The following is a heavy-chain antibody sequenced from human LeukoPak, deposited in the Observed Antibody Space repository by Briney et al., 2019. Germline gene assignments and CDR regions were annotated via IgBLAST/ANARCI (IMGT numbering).Heavy chain of an antibody. CDR2: IYWNDDK. J-gene: IGHJ5*02. CDR1: GFSLSTSGVG. CDR3: AHKKWSDWFDP. V-gene: IGHV2-5*01. D-gene: IGHD2-15*01. Sequence: SGPSLVKPTQTLTLTCTFSGFSLSTSGVGMGWIRQPPGKALEWLALIYWNDDKRYSPSLKSRLTITKDTSKNQVVLTMTNMDPVDTPTYYCAHKKWSDWFDPWGQGTLVTVSS.